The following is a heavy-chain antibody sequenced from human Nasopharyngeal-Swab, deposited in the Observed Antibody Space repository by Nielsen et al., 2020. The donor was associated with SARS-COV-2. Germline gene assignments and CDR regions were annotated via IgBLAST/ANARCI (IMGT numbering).Heavy chain of an antibody. CDR1: GFTFSSYE. CDR2: ISSSGSTI. J-gene: IGHJ6*02. CDR3: ARDRRTIAARLYYYYGMDV. V-gene: IGHV3-48*03. Sequence: GESLKISCAASGFTFSSYEMNWVCQAPGKGLEGVSYISSSGSTIYYADSVKGRFTISRDNAKNSLYLQMNSLRAEDTAVYYCARDRRTIAARLYYYYGMDVWGQGTTVTVSS. D-gene: IGHD6-6*01.